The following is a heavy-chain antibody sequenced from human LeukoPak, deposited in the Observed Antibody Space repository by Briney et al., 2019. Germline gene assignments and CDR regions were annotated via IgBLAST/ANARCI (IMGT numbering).Heavy chain of an antibody. CDR3: AKEWDFYDSSGYHRPYCFDY. D-gene: IGHD3-22*01. CDR2: LSGSGDNT. J-gene: IGHJ4*02. Sequence: GGSLRLSCAAAGFTFSNYAMSWVRQAPGRGLECVSGLSGSGDNTFYADSVKGRFAISRDNSKNTLYLQMSSLRAEDTAVYYRAKEWDFYDSSGYHRPYCFDYWGQGTLVTVSS. CDR1: GFTFSNYA. V-gene: IGHV3-23*01.